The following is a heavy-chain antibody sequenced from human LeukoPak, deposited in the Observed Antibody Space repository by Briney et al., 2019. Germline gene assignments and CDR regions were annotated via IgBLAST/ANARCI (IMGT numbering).Heavy chain of an antibody. D-gene: IGHD2-21*01. Sequence: SETLSLTCTVSGGSFSSYFWSLIRQPPGKGREWIGYIYYSGSNHYNSSLKSRVTISLDTSRNQFSLKLSSVTAADTAVYYCARQLGDRLLFDYWGQGTLVTVSS. CDR3: ARQLGDRLLFDY. CDR1: GGSFSSYF. V-gene: IGHV4-59*01. J-gene: IGHJ4*02. CDR2: IYYSGSN.